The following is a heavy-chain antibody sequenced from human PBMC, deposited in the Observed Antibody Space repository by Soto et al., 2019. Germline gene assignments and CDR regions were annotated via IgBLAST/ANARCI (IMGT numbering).Heavy chain of an antibody. J-gene: IGHJ6*02. CDR1: GGSISSSDL. CDR2: IYYSGST. Sequence: SETLSLTCTVSGGSISSSDLWGWIRPPPGKGLEWIGSIYYSGSTYYNPSLNSRVTVSVDTSKNQFSLKVTSVTAADTAVYYCARLHGYCISSSCHGHYAMDVWGQGTTVTVSS. D-gene: IGHD2-2*01. CDR3: ARLHGYCISSSCHGHYAMDV. V-gene: IGHV4-39*01.